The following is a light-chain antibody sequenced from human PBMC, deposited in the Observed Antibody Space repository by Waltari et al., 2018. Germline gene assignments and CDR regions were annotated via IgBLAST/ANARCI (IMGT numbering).Light chain of an antibody. CDR3: CSYAGSKTYV. Sequence: QSALTHPASVSGYTGQSITISCTGTRRYVWSYNLHSWYQQPPGKAPQVMIHEGSKRPSGVSDRFSGYKAGITASLTISGLQAEDEADYYCCSYAGSKTYVFGTGTKVTVL. V-gene: IGLV2-23*01. CDR2: EGS. J-gene: IGLJ1*01. CDR1: RRYVWSYNL.